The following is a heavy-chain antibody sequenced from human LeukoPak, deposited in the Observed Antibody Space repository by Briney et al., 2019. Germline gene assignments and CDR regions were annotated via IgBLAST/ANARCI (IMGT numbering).Heavy chain of an antibody. CDR1: GGSFSGYY. V-gene: IGHV4-34*01. J-gene: IGHJ6*02. Sequence: SETLSLTCAVYGGSFSGYYWSWIRQPPGKGLEWIGEINHSGSTNYNPSLKSRVTISVDTSKNQFSLKLSSVTAANTAVYYCARAHTAKSYYYYGMDVWGQGTTVTVSS. CDR3: ARAHTAKSYYYYGMDV. CDR2: INHSGST. D-gene: IGHD5-18*01.